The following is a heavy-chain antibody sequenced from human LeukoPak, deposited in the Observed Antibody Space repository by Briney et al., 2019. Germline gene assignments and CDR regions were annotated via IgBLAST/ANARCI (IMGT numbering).Heavy chain of an antibody. CDR3: ASLRTGDFDY. Sequence: SETLSLTCTVSGGSISSYYWGWIRQPPGKGLEWIGNIYYSGSTYYNPSFKSRLTISVDTSKNQFSLKLSSVTAADTAVYYCASLRTGDFDYWGQGALVTVSS. V-gene: IGHV4-39*01. D-gene: IGHD3-10*01. CDR2: IYYSGST. J-gene: IGHJ4*02. CDR1: GGSISSYY.